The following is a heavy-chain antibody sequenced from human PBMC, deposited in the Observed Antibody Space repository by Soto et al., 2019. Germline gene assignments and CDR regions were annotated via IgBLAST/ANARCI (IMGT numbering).Heavy chain of an antibody. CDR1: GGSINNDDFY. CDR3: ARMSYYYDKWYFDL. Sequence: QLQESGPGLVKPSQTLSLTCSVSGGSINNDDFYRSWLRQTPGKGLQWIGYVYYSGSSDCIPSLKSRLSMSIDKSKNQFTLKLSSVTAADTAIYYCARMSYYYDKWYFDLWGRGTLVTVSS. CDR2: VYYSGSS. D-gene: IGHD3-22*01. V-gene: IGHV4-30-4*01. J-gene: IGHJ2*01.